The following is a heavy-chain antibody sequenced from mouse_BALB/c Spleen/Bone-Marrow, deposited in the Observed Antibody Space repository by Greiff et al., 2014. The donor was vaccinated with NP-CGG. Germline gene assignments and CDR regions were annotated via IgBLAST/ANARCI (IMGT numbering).Heavy chain of an antibody. J-gene: IGHJ3*01. V-gene: IGHV5-9*02. CDR1: GFAFSSYD. D-gene: IGHD2-10*01. Sequence: EVKLVESGGGLVKPGGSLKVSCAASGFAFSSYDMSWVRQTPEKRMEWVATISSGGSYTYYPDSVKGRFTISRDNARNTLYLQMSSLRSEDTALYYCARHPYYGNYPAWFAYWGQGTLVTVSA. CDR2: ISSGGSYT. CDR3: ARHPYYGNYPAWFAY.